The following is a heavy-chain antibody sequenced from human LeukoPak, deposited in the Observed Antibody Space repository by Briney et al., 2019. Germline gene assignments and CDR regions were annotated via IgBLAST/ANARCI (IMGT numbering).Heavy chain of an antibody. CDR3: TTDLLDNPFDY. J-gene: IGHJ4*02. D-gene: IGHD1-14*01. Sequence: PGGSLRLSCAASGFTVSSNYMSWVRQAPGKGLEWVSVIYSGGSTYYADSVKGRFTISRDNSKSTLYIQMNSLKTEDTAVYYCTTDLLDNPFDYWGQGTLVTVSS. CDR1: GFTVSSNY. V-gene: IGHV3-53*01. CDR2: IYSGGST.